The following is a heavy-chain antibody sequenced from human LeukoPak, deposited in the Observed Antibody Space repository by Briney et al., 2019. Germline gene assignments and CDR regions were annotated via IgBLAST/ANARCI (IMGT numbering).Heavy chain of an antibody. CDR1: GFTFSNAW. Sequence: GGSLRLSCAASGFTFSNAWMSWVRQTPGKGLEWVGRIESKTDGGTVHYAAPVEGRFTISKDDSKNTLYLQMNSLKIEDTAVYYCTSSVAVSRFLPSWGQGTLVTVSS. J-gene: IGHJ5*02. V-gene: IGHV3-15*04. D-gene: IGHD2/OR15-2a*01. CDR2: IESKTDGGTV. CDR3: TSSVAVSRFLPS.